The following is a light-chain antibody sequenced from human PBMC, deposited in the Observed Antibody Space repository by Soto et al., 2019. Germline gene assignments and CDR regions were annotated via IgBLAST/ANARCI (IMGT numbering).Light chain of an antibody. CDR1: SSDVGDYNY. Sequence: QSVLTQPPSASGSPGQSVTISCTGTSSDVGDYNYVSWYQQHPGKAPKLMIYEVSKRPSGVPDRFSGSKSDNTASLTVSGLQAEDEADYCCTSYAGSNNFVFGAGTKLTVL. CDR3: TSYAGSNNFV. V-gene: IGLV2-8*01. J-gene: IGLJ1*01. CDR2: EVS.